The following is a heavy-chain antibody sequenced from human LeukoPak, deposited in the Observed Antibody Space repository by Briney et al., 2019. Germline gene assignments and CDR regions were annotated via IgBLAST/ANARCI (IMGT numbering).Heavy chain of an antibody. CDR3: ARNGYYSADY. CDR1: GGSISSGYW. CDR2: IHNSGTT. V-gene: IGHV4-4*02. D-gene: IGHD3-22*01. J-gene: IGHJ4*02. Sequence: SGTLSLTCAVSGGSISSGYWWSWVRQSPGKGLEWIGEIHNSGTTNYNPSLKSRITLSMDKSKNQFTLKLNSVTAADTAVYYCARNGYYSADYWGQGTLVTVSS.